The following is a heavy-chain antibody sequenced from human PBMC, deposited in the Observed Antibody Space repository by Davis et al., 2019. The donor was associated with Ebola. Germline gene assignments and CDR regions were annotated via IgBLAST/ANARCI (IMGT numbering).Heavy chain of an antibody. D-gene: IGHD2-2*01. CDR2: TYYSGST. Sequence: MPSETLSLTCTVPGGSISSYYWNWTRQLPGEGLEWIGYTYYSGSTNYNPSLKSRVTISVDTSKSQVFLKLTSVTAADTAVYYCARVRCISTSCYGQNAFDIWGQGAMVTVSS. J-gene: IGHJ3*02. CDR1: GGSISSYY. CDR3: ARVRCISTSCYGQNAFDI. V-gene: IGHV4-59*01.